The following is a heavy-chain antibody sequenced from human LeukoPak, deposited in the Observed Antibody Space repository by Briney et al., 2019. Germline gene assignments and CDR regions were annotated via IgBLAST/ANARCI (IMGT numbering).Heavy chain of an antibody. CDR2: ISSGGST. CDR3: ARGPYSSGWYFDY. V-gene: IGHV3-66*01. Sequence: GGSLRLSCAASRFTISSYYMSWVRQAPGKGLDWVSVISSGGSTYYSDSVKGRFTISRDNSKNTLYLQMNTLRAEDTAVYYCARGPYSSGWYFDYWGQGTLVTVSS. CDR1: RFTISSYY. J-gene: IGHJ4*02. D-gene: IGHD6-19*01.